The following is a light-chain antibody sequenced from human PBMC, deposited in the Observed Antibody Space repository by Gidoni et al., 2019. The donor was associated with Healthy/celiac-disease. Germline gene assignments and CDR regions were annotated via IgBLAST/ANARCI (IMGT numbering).Light chain of an antibody. CDR2: YDD. Sequence: QSVLTQPPSVSEAPRKRVTISCSGSSSNIGNNAVNWYQQLPGKAPKLLIYYDDLLPSGVSDRFSGSKSGTSASLAISGLQSADEADYYCAAWYDSLNGRVFGGGTKLTVL. CDR1: SSNIGNNA. V-gene: IGLV1-36*01. CDR3: AAWYDSLNGRV. J-gene: IGLJ3*02.